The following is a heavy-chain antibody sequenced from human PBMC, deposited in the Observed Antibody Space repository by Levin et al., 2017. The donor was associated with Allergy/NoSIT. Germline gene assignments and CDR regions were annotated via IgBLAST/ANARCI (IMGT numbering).Heavy chain of an antibody. CDR1: GGAYSSYS. V-gene: IGHV1-69*01. CDR3: AKDGGGPGYNWFDP. CDR2: IIPIFGTT. D-gene: IGHD4-23*01. J-gene: IGHJ5*02. Sequence: KISCQASGGAYSSYSISWVRQAPGQGPEWMGAIIPIFGTTDYAQRFQGRVTITADESTRTVYMEVRSLIFDDTAVYYCAKDGGGPGYNWFDPWGQGTLVTVSS.